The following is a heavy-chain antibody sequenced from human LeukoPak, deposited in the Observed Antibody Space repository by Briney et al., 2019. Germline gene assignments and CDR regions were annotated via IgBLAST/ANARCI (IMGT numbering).Heavy chain of an antibody. V-gene: IGHV4-59*08. Sequence: SETLSLTCTVSGGSISSYYWSWIRQPPGKGLEWIGYIYYSGSTNYNPSLKSRVTISVDTSKNQFSLKLSSVTAADTAVYYCARLQGMVLDYWGQGTLVTVSS. CDR3: ARLQGMVLDY. CDR2: IYYSGST. CDR1: GGSISSYY. D-gene: IGHD4/OR15-4a*01. J-gene: IGHJ4*02.